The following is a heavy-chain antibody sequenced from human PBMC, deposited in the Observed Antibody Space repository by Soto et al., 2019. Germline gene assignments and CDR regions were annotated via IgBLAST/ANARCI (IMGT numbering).Heavy chain of an antibody. CDR1: VYTFTGHY. CDR2: IGPESGAT. Sequence: XSVKVSCKASVYTFTGHYIHWVRQAPEQGPEWMGEIGPESGATRYAQRFQGRVTMTRDMSTTTVYMELNNLSPDDTAVYYCGRGRSGQIVVFYWGQGTPVTVSS. CDR3: GRGRSGQIVVFY. D-gene: IGHD1-26*01. J-gene: IGHJ4*02. V-gene: IGHV1-2*02.